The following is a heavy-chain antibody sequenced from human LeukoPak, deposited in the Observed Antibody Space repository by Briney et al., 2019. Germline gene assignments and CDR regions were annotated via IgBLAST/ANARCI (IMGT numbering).Heavy chain of an antibody. CDR3: AQSLGSSDWMGNWFDR. Sequence: PSETLSLTCTVSGGTISSSGHSWGCIRQPPGRGLEWTGTIYYTGRTYYNPSLKSRVTISVDTSKNQFSLRLSSVTAADTAVYYCAQSLGSSDWMGNWFDRWGQGMLVTVSS. CDR2: IYYTGRT. D-gene: IGHD6-13*01. V-gene: IGHV4-39*01. CDR1: GGTISSSGHS. J-gene: IGHJ5*02.